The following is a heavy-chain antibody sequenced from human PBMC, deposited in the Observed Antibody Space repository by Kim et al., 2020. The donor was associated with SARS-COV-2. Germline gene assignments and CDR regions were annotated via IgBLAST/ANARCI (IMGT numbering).Heavy chain of an antibody. J-gene: IGHJ3*02. D-gene: IGHD3-22*01. Sequence: RVTISVDTAKNQFSLKLSSVTAADTAVYYCARRLDYYDSSGYRRPPHFDIWGQGTMVTVSS. CDR3: ARRLDYYDSSGYRRPPHFDI. V-gene: IGHV4-39*01.